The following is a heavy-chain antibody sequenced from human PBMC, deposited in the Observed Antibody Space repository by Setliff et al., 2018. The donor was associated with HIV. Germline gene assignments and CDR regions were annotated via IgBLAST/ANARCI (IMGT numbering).Heavy chain of an antibody. D-gene: IGHD3-3*01. V-gene: IGHV4-34*01. CDR1: GGSFSGHY. CDR2: INHSGRT. Sequence: SETLSLTCAVYGGSFSGHYWTWIRQPPGKGMEWIGYINHSGRTNYNPSLKSRVTISADTSKNQFSLKLSSVTAADTAVFYCARGRNFWSDYYHYYYMDVWGKGTMVTVSS. CDR3: ARGRNFWSDYYHYYYMDV. J-gene: IGHJ6*03.